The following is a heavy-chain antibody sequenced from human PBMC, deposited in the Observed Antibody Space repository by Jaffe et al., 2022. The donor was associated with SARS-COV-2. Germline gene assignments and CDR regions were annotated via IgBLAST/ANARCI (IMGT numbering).Heavy chain of an antibody. D-gene: IGHD3-22*01. J-gene: IGHJ5*02. CDR3: AKEDYDSRMSHSGDNWFDP. CDR1: GFTFSSYA. Sequence: EVQLLESGGGLVQPGGSLRLSCAASGFTFSSYAMSWVRQAPGKGLEWVSAISGSGGSTYYADSVKGRFTISRDNSKNTLYLQMNSLRAEDTAVYYCAKEDYDSRMSHSGDNWFDPWGQGTLVTVSS. CDR2: ISGSGGST. V-gene: IGHV3-23*01.